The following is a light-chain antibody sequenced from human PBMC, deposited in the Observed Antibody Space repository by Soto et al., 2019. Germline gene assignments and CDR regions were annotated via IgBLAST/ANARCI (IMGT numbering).Light chain of an antibody. CDR2: NNN. J-gene: IGLJ1*01. V-gene: IGLV1-44*01. Sequence: SVLNQPPSASGTSRQRVTISCSGGSSNIGTNAVNWYQQLPGTAPKLLIYNNNQRPSGVPDRFSGSKSGTSASLAISGLQSEDEADYYCAAWDDSLNGYVFGTGTKVTVL. CDR1: SSNIGTNA. CDR3: AAWDDSLNGYV.